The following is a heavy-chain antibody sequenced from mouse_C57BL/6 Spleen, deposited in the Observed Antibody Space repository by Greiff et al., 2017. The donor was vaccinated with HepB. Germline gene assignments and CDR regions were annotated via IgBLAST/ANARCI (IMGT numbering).Heavy chain of an antibody. CDR1: GFTFSSYA. D-gene: IGHD1-1*01. V-gene: IGHV5-9-1*02. J-gene: IGHJ4*01. Sequence: EVKLVESGEGLVKPGGSLKLSCAASGFTFSSYAMSWVRQTPEKRLEWVAYISSGGDYIYYADTVKGRFTISRDNARNTLYLQMSSLKSEDTAMYYCTRADHYEAMDYWGQGTSVTVSS. CDR2: ISSGGDYI. CDR3: TRADHYEAMDY.